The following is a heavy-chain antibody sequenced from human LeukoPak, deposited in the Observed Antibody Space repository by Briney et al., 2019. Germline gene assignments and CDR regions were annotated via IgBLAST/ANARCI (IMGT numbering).Heavy chain of an antibody. V-gene: IGHV1-69*06. CDR2: IIPIFGTA. J-gene: IGHJ5*02. CDR3: ARVYCRSTSCYRQNWFDP. CDR1: GGTFSSYA. D-gene: IGHD2-2*01. Sequence: SVKVSCKASGGTFSSYAISWVRQAPGQGLEWMGGIIPIFGTANYAQKFQGRVTITADKSTSTAYMELRSLRSEDTAVYYCARVYCRSTSCYRQNWFDPWGQGTLVTVSS.